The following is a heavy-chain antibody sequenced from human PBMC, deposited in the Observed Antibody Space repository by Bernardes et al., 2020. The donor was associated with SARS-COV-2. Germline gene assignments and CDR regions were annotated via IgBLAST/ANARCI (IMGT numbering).Heavy chain of an antibody. J-gene: IGHJ4*02. CDR3: ARRRSGRQGYPKPGDY. CDR2: INHSGST. V-gene: IGHV4-34*01. CDR1: GGSFSGYY. D-gene: IGHD5-12*01. Sequence: SETLSLTCAVYGGSFSGYYWSWIRQPPGKGLEWIGEINHSGSTNYNPSLKSRLTISVDTSKNQFSLKLRSVTAADTAVYYCARRRSGRQGYPKPGDYWGQGTLVTVSS.